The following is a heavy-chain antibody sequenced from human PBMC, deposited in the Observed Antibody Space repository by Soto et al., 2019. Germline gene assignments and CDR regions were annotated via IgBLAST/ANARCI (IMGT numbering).Heavy chain of an antibody. Sequence: KPSETLSLTCTVSGGSLSSNSHSWDWIRQPPGKGLECIGTLYYSGNTYYNPSLRSRVTISVDTSKNQFSLKLSSVTAADTAVYYCARRTSGADAFDIWGQGTMVTVSS. CDR2: LYYSGNT. V-gene: IGHV4-39*01. D-gene: IGHD4-17*01. CDR3: ARRTSGADAFDI. CDR1: GGSLSSNSHS. J-gene: IGHJ3*02.